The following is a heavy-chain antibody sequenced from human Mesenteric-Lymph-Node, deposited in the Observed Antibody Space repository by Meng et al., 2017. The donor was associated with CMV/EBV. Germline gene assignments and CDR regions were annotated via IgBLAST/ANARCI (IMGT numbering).Heavy chain of an antibody. CDR3: ARQPIVVVPAAKGWFDP. D-gene: IGHD2-2*01. J-gene: IGHJ5*02. CDR1: GGSISSSSYY. Sequence: ESLKISCTVSGGSISSSSYYWGWIRQPPGKGLEWIGSIYYSGSTYYNPSLKSRVTISVDTSKNQFSLKLSSVTAADTAVYYCARQPIVVVPAAKGWFDPWGQGTLVTVSS. V-gene: IGHV4-39*01. CDR2: IYYSGST.